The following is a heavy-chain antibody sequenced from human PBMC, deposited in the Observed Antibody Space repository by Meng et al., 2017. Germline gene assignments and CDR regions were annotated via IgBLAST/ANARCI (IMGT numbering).Heavy chain of an antibody. Sequence: GHLGQSGAEVRKPGASVKVSCTPSGYTFTAYYIHWVRQAPGQGLDWMGRIDPNSGVTEYAQKFQGRVTVTGDTSISTAYMELSRLRSDDTAIYYCVRDEDISAAGKLFGDYWGQGTLVTVSS. V-gene: IGHV1-2*06. CDR2: IDPNSGVT. J-gene: IGHJ4*02. D-gene: IGHD6-13*01. CDR3: VRDEDISAAGKLFGDY. CDR1: GYTFTAYY.